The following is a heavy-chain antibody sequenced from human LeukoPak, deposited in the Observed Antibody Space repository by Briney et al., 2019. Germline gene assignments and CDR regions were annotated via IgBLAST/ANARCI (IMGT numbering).Heavy chain of an antibody. Sequence: SEALSLTCAGYGGSFSVYYWSWIRQPPGKGLEWIGEINHSGSTNYNPPLKSRVTISGDISKNQLALKLRSVSATDTAVYYCARRRLEILWGSYRYPPYYFDYWGQGTLVTVSS. CDR2: INHSGST. CDR1: GGSFSVYY. V-gene: IGHV4-34*01. J-gene: IGHJ4*02. D-gene: IGHD3-16*02. CDR3: ARRRLEILWGSYRYPPYYFDY.